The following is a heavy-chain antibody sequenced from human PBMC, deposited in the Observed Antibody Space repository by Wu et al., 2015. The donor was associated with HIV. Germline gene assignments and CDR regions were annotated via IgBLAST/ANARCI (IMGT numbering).Heavy chain of an antibody. CDR3: ASSPYDSSGYFYGGFFDY. J-gene: IGHJ4*02. CDR2: IVPILGTT. Sequence: QVQLVQSGAEVKKPGSSVKVSCKASGGTFSRYAISWVRQAPGQGLEWMGGIVPILGTTHFAQKFQGRVTITADESTSISYMELGSLRSEDTAVYYCASSPYDSSGYFYGGFFDYWGQGTLVPVSS. V-gene: IGHV1-69*12. D-gene: IGHD3-22*01. CDR1: GGTFSRYA.